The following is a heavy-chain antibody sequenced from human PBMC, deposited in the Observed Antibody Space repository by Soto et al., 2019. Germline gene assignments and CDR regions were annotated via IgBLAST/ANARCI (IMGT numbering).Heavy chain of an antibody. CDR2: IYYSGST. CDR3: ARGGGDYYMDV. D-gene: IGHD3-16*01. CDR1: CGSISSYY. J-gene: IGHJ6*03. Sequence: PSGTLSLTCTVSCGSISSYYWGWIRQPPGKGLEWIGYIYYSGSTNYNPSLKSRVTISVDTSKNQFSLKLSSVTAADTAVYYCARGGGDYYMDVWDKGTTVTVSS. V-gene: IGHV4-59*12.